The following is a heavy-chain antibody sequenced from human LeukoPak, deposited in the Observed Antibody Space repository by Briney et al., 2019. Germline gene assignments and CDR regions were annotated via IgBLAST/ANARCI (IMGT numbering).Heavy chain of an antibody. CDR3: AREGCGSGSCYWFDP. CDR2: IYTSGST. CDR1: GGSISSGSYY. V-gene: IGHV4-61*02. Sequence: SETLSLTCTVSGGSISSGSYYWSWIRQPAGKGLEWIGRIYTSGSTNYNPSLKSRVTISVDTSKKQFSLRLSSVTAADTAVYYCAREGCGSGSCYWFDPWGQGTLVTVSS. J-gene: IGHJ5*02. D-gene: IGHD2-15*01.